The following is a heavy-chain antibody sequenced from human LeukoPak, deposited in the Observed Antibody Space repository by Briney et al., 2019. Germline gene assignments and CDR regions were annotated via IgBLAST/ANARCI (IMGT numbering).Heavy chain of an antibody. J-gene: IGHJ4*02. D-gene: IGHD3-10*01. CDR2: ISSSGSTI. Sequence: GGSLRLSCAASGFTFTDYYMSWIRQAPGKGLEWGSYISSSGSTIYYADSVKGRFTISRDNAKNSLYLQMNSLRAEDTAVYYCARHSSYYGNFDYWGQGTLVTVSA. CDR3: ARHSSYYGNFDY. CDR1: GFTFTDYY. V-gene: IGHV3-11*04.